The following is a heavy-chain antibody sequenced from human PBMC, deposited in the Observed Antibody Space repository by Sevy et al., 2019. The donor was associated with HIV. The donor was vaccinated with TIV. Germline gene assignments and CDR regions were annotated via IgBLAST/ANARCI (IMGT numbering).Heavy chain of an antibody. D-gene: IGHD2-15*01. J-gene: IGHJ5*02. CDR3: ARGYCGGGSCTEFDP. V-gene: IGHV3-53*01. CDR1: GFSISNNY. CDR2: MYSGGSP. Sequence: GGSLRLSCAASGFSISNNYTAWVRQAPGKGLEWVSVMYSGGSPYYADSVKGRFALSRDMSKNTVYLQMNSLRAEDTAVYYCARGYCGGGSCTEFDPWGQGTLVTVSS.